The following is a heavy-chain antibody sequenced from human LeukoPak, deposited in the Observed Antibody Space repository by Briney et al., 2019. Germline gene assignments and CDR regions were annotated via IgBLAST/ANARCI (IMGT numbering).Heavy chain of an antibody. Sequence: SETLSLTCTVSGGSISASYWSWIRQPPGKGLEWIGRIYTSAYIAEITNYNPSLKSRVTLSIDASKNQFSLRLSSVTAADTAMFYCAKGNGDDDACDIWGQGTMVTVSS. V-gene: IGHV4-4*07. D-gene: IGHD4-17*01. CDR3: AKGNGDDDACDI. CDR2: IYTSAYIAEIT. CDR1: GGSISASY. J-gene: IGHJ3*02.